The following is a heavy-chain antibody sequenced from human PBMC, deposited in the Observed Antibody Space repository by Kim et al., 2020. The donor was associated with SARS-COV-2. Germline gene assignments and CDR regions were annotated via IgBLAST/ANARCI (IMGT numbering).Heavy chain of an antibody. D-gene: IGHD2-2*01. J-gene: IGHJ6*02. CDR3: ASEGYCSSTSCYYYYYGMDV. CDR2: IIPIFGTA. Sequence: SVKVSCKASGGTFSSYAISWVRQAPGQGLEWMGGIIPIFGTANYAQKFQGRVTITADESTSTAYMELSSLRSEDTAVYYCASEGYCSSTSCYYYYYGMDVWGQGTTVTVSS. CDR1: GGTFSSYA. V-gene: IGHV1-69*13.